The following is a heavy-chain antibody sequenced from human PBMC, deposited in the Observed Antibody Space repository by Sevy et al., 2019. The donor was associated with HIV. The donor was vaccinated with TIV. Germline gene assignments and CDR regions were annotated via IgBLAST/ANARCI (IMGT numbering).Heavy chain of an antibody. J-gene: IGHJ3*02. CDR1: GFTFSSYA. CDR2: ISGSGGST. V-gene: IGHV3-23*01. D-gene: IGHD3-22*01. CDR3: AKEYYYDSSGSVGAFDI. Sequence: GGSLRLSCAASGFTFSSYAMSWVRQAPGKGLEWISAISGSGGSTYYADSVKGRFTISRDNSKNTLYLQMNSLRAEDTAVYYCAKEYYYDSSGSVGAFDIWGQGTMVTVSS.